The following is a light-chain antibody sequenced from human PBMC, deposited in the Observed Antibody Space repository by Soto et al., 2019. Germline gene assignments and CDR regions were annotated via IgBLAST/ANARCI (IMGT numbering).Light chain of an antibody. V-gene: IGLV2-14*01. Sequence: QSVLTQPASVSGSPGQSITISCTGTSSDVGGYNYVSWYQQHPGKAPKLMIYEVSNRPSGVSNRFSGSKSGNTASLTISGLQAEDAADYYCRSYTSSSTLVFGTGTKVTVL. CDR2: EVS. J-gene: IGLJ1*01. CDR3: RSYTSSSTLV. CDR1: SSDVGGYNY.